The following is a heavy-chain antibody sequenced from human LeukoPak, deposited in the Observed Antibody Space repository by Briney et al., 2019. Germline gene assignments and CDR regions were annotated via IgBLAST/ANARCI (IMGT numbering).Heavy chain of an antibody. D-gene: IGHD3-10*01. V-gene: IGHV6-1*01. CDR3: ARHYAFDT. J-gene: IGHJ3*02. Sequence: SQTPSLTCAISGDNVSSNTTAWNWIRQSPSRGLERLGRTYYRSKWYNDYAVSVKNRITINPDTSKNQFSLHLNSVTPEDTAVYYCARHYAFDTWGQGTMVTVSS. CDR1: GDNVSSNTTA. CDR2: TYYRSKWYN.